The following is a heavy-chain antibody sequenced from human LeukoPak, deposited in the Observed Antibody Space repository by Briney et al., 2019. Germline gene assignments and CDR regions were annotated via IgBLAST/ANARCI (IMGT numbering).Heavy chain of an antibody. CDR2: ISGSGGNT. CDR3: AKHYGSGTYYNYFTY. D-gene: IGHD3-10*01. Sequence: GESLKISCEASGFSFSSYALSWVRQAPGRGLEWVSAISGSGGNTYYADFVKGRFTISRDNSQNTLFLQMSSLRADDTATYYCAKHYGSGTYYNYFTYCGRGTLVSVSS. V-gene: IGHV3-23*01. J-gene: IGHJ4*02. CDR1: GFSFSSYA.